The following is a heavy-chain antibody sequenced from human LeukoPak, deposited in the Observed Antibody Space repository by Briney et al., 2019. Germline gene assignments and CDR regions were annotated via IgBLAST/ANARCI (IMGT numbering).Heavy chain of an antibody. CDR1: GGSISSSSYY. D-gene: IGHD3-10*01. CDR2: IYYSGST. V-gene: IGHV4-39*01. Sequence: SETLSLTCTVSGGSISSSSYYWGWIRQPPGKGLEWIGSIYYSGSTYYNPSLKSRVTISVDTSKNQFSLKLSSVTAADTAVYYCARGIGYGSGSYYNPFDYWGQGTLVTVSS. J-gene: IGHJ4*02. CDR3: ARGIGYGSGSYYNPFDY.